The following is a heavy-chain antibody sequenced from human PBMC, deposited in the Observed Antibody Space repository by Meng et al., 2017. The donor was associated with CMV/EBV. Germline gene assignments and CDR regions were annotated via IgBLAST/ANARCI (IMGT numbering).Heavy chain of an antibody. D-gene: IGHD2-21*01. CDR3: ARALCGGDCYSYYYYYGMDV. V-gene: IGHV3-11*04. CDR2: ISSSGSTI. Sequence: GESLKISCAASGFTFSDYYMSWIRQAPGKGLEWVSYISSSGSTIYYADSVKGRFTISRDNAKNSLYLQMNSLRAEDTAVYYCARALCGGDCYSYYYYYGMDVWGQGTTVTVS. J-gene: IGHJ6*02. CDR1: GFTFSDYY.